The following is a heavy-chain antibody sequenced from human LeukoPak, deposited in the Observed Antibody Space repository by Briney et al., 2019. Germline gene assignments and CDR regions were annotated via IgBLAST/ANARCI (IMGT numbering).Heavy chain of an antibody. Sequence: GGSLRLSCAASGFTFSIHAMNWVRQAPGKGLEWVSGINSGGGSTYYADSVKGRFTISRDNSKNTLYLQMNSLRGEDTAVYYCAKRLEVVATTIDYWGRGTLVTVSS. CDR2: INSGGGST. CDR1: GFTFSIHA. J-gene: IGHJ4*02. CDR3: AKRLEVVATTIDY. D-gene: IGHD5-12*01. V-gene: IGHV3-23*01.